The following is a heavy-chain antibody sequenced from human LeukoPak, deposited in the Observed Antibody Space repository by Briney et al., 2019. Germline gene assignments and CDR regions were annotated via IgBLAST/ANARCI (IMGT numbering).Heavy chain of an antibody. CDR3: ARVNEVRYFDWSLARYYYYYYMDV. D-gene: IGHD3-9*01. V-gene: IGHV1-18*01. CDR1: GYTFTSYG. Sequence: GASVKVSCKASGYTFTSYGISWVRQAPGQGLEWMGWISAYNSNTNYAQKLQGRVTMTTDTSTSTAYMELRSLRSDDTAVYYCARVNEVRYFDWSLARYYYYYYMDVWGKGTTVIVSS. J-gene: IGHJ6*03. CDR2: ISAYNSNT.